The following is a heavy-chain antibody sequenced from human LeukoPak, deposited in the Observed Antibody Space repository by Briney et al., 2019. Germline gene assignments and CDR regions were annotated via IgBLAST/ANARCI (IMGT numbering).Heavy chain of an antibody. CDR2: INQDGSEK. Sequence: TGGSLRLSCAASGFTFSIYWMSWVRQAPGKGLEWVASINQDGSEKYYVDSVKGRCTISRDNAKTPLYLQMSSLRAEDAAAYYCVRDGPGGIEARKRYYGMDVWGQGTTVSVSS. CDR1: GFTFSIYW. CDR3: VRDGPGGIEARKRYYGMDV. D-gene: IGHD6-6*01. J-gene: IGHJ6*02. V-gene: IGHV3-7*05.